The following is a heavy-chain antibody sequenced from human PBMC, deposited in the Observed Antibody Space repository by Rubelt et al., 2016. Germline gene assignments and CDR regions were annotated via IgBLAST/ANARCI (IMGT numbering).Heavy chain of an antibody. J-gene: IGHJ4*02. Sequence: VQLVESGGGLIQPGGSLRLSCAASELSVSNNYMSWIRQAPGKGLEWVSYISGSGATIYYADSVKGRFTISRDTAQNSLFLQMDTLRDEEAAVYYCARDSYGDYAFDYWGQGTLGTVSS. CDR1: ELSVSNNY. V-gene: IGHV3-11*04. CDR2: ISGSGATI. D-gene: IGHD4-17*01. CDR3: ARDSYGDYAFDY.